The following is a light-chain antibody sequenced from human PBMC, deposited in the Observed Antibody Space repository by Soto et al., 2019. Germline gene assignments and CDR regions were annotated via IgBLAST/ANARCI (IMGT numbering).Light chain of an antibody. CDR1: SSNIGSNT. V-gene: IGLV1-44*01. CDR2: SNN. CDR3: AARDDSLNGPGFYV. Sequence: QSVLTQPPSASGTPGQRVTISCSGSSSNIGSNTVNWYQQLPGTAPKLLIYSNNQRPSGVPDRFSGSKSGTSASLAISGLQSEDEADYYCAARDDSLNGPGFYVFGTGTKLTVL. J-gene: IGLJ1*01.